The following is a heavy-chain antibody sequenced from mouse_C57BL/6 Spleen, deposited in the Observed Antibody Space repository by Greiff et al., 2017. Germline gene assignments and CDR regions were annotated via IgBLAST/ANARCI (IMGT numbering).Heavy chain of an antibody. V-gene: IGHV14-2*01. J-gene: IGHJ2*01. CDR3: AITLPDDYDGDYFDY. CDR1: GFNIKDYY. CDR2: IDPEDGET. Sequence: VQLQQSGAELVKPGASVKLSCTASGFNIKDYYMHWVKQRTEQGLEWIGRIDPEDGETKYAPKFQGKATITADTSSHTAYLQLSSLTSEDPAVYYCAITLPDDYDGDYFDYWGQGTTLTVSS. D-gene: IGHD2-4*01.